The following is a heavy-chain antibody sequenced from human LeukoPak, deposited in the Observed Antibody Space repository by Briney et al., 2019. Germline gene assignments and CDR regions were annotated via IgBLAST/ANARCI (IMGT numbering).Heavy chain of an antibody. CDR1: GYTFTAYY. CDR3: ARVTGTTGY. Sequence: ASVKASCKASGYTFTAYYIHWVRQAPGQGPEWMGWINPNSGGTNYAQKFQGRVTMTRDTPITTAYMDLSSLRSDDTAVYYCARVTGTTGYWGQGTLVTVSS. V-gene: IGHV1-2*02. J-gene: IGHJ4*02. D-gene: IGHD1-7*01. CDR2: INPNSGGT.